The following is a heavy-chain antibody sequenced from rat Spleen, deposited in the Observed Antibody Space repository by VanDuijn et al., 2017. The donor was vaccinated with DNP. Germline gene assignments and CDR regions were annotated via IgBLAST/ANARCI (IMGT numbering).Heavy chain of an antibody. J-gene: IGHJ2*01. CDR3: GKNTGYYFDY. D-gene: IGHD4-1*01. V-gene: IGHV5-22*01. CDR2: IFYDGITT. Sequence: EVQLVESGGGLVQPGRSLKLSCAASGIIFSDHYMAWVRQAPKKGLEWVATIFYDGITTYYGDSVKGRFTISRDNAKSTLYLQMNSLRSEDTATYYCGKNTGYYFDYWGQGVMVTVSS. CDR1: GIIFSDHY.